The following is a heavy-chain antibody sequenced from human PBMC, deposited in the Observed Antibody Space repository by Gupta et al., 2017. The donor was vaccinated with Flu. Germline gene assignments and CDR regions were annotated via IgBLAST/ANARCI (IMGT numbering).Heavy chain of an antibody. Sequence: EVQLVESGGYLVQPGGSLRLSCAASGFTFSSYAMSWVRQAPGRGLEWVSTINTSGGSTYVADSVKCRFTISRVNSKNTLYLQMSSLRAEDTAVYYCAKDSGTSTWYFDYWGQGTLVTVSS. D-gene: IGHD6-13*01. J-gene: IGHJ4*02. CDR1: GFTFSSYA. V-gene: IGHV3-23*04. CDR3: AKDSGTSTWYFDY. CDR2: INTSGGST.